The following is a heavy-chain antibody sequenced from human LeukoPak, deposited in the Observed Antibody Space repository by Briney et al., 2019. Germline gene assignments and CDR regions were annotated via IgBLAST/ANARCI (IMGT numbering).Heavy chain of an antibody. V-gene: IGHV1-2*02. D-gene: IGHD2-21*01. CDR1: GYTFTGYY. CDR2: ISPNSGDK. J-gene: IGHJ4*02. Sequence: ASVKVSCKASGYTFTGYYMHWVRQAPGQGLEWMGWISPNSGDKKYAQKFQGRVTMTRDTPISTAYMELSRLRSDDTAVYYCGRQDKNSAAIDYWGQGTLVTVSS. CDR3: GRQDKNSAAIDY.